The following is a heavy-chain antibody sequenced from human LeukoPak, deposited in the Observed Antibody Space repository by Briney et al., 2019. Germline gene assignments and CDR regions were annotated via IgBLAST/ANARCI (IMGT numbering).Heavy chain of an antibody. J-gene: IGHJ4*02. Sequence: PGGSLRLSCAASGFTFSSYSMNWVRQAPGKGLEWVSYISSSSSTIYYADSVKGRFTISRDNAKNSLYLQMNSLRDEDTAVYYCARLTRYDFWSGILDYWGQGTLVTVSS. CDR2: ISSSSSTI. CDR3: ARLTRYDFWSGILDY. V-gene: IGHV3-48*02. CDR1: GFTFSSYS. D-gene: IGHD3-3*01.